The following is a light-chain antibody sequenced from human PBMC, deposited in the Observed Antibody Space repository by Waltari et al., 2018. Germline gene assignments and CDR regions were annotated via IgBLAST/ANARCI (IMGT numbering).Light chain of an antibody. Sequence: DNVMTQPPASPAVSLGESATINCTPSQSVLYSSNNKNYLAWYQQKPGQPPKLLIYWASTRESGVPDRFSGSGSGTDFTLTISSLQAEDVAVYYCQQYYSTPLTFGGGTKVEIK. CDR1: QSVLYSSNNKNY. CDR3: QQYYSTPLT. J-gene: IGKJ4*01. V-gene: IGKV4-1*01. CDR2: WAS.